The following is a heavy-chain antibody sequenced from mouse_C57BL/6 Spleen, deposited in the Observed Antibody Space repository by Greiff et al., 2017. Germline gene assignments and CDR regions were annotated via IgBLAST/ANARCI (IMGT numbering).Heavy chain of an antibody. J-gene: IGHJ3*01. CDR2: ISYSGST. CDR1: GYSITSGYD. Sequence: VQLKESGPGLVKPSQSLSLTCTVTGYSITSGYDWHWIRHFPGNKLEWMGYISYSGSTNYNPSLKSRISITHDTSKNHFFLQLNAVTTEDTATYYCARGWGAWFAYWGQGTLVTVSA. CDR3: ARGWGAWFAY. V-gene: IGHV3-1*01. D-gene: IGHD1-1*02.